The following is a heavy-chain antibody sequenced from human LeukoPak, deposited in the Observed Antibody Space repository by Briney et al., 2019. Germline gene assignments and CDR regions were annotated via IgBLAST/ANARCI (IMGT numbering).Heavy chain of an antibody. CDR1: GGSISYDY. CDR2: IYSSGST. Sequence: SETLSLTCTVSGGSISYDYWSWIRQPAGRGLEWIGRIYSSGSTNYNPSLKSRVTISVDTSKNQFSLKLSSVTAADTAVYYCARENSNSWYLDYWGQGTLVTVSS. D-gene: IGHD6-13*01. CDR3: ARENSNSWYLDY. V-gene: IGHV4-4*07. J-gene: IGHJ4*02.